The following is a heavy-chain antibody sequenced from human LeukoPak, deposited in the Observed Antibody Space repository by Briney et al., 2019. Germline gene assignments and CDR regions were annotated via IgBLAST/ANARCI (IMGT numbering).Heavy chain of an antibody. V-gene: IGHV1-69*13. CDR3: ARISKTSEYFQH. J-gene: IGHJ1*01. CDR1: GVTFSSYA. CDR2: IIPIFGTA. Sequence: SVKVSCKASGVTFSSYAISWVRQAPGQGRDWIGGIIPIFGTANYAQKFQGRVTITADESTSKAYMELSSLRSEDTAVYYCARISKTSEYFQHWGQGTLVTVSS.